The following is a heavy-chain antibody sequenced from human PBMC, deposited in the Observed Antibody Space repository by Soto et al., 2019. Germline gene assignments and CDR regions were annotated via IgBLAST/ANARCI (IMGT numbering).Heavy chain of an antibody. CDR1: GFSFSTSGVG. Sequence: QITLKESGPTLVKPTQTLTLTCTFSGFSFSTSGVGVGWIRQPPGKALEWLALIYRDDDKRYIPSLKSRLTIXKXXSKNQVVLTMTNMDPVDTATYYCAHIGIYRPYFDYWGQGALVTVSS. CDR3: AHIGIYRPYFDY. D-gene: IGHD3-16*02. CDR2: IYRDDDK. V-gene: IGHV2-5*02. J-gene: IGHJ4*02.